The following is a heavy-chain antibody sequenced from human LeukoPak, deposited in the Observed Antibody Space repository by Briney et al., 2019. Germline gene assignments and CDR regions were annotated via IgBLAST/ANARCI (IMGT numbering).Heavy chain of an antibody. V-gene: IGHV3-9*01. Sequence: GGSLRLSCAASGFAFDDYAMHWVRHAPGKGLEWVSGISWNSGSIGYADSVKGRFTISRDNAKNSLYLQMNSLRAEDTALYYCAKVINYDSSGYYLDGAFDIWGQGTMVTVSS. D-gene: IGHD3-22*01. CDR3: AKVINYDSSGYYLDGAFDI. J-gene: IGHJ3*02. CDR1: GFAFDDYA. CDR2: ISWNSGSI.